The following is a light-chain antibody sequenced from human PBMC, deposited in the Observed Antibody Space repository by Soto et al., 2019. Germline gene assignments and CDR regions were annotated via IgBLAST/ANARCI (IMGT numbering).Light chain of an antibody. CDR1: QGISNY. Sequence: DVQMTQAPSSLSASVGDRVTITCRASQGISNYLAWYQQKPGKVPKLLIYAASILQSGVPSRFSGSGSGTDFNLTISSRQPEDVSTYYCQKYKSATRTFGGGTKVEIK. J-gene: IGKJ4*01. CDR2: AAS. CDR3: QKYKSATRT. V-gene: IGKV1-27*01.